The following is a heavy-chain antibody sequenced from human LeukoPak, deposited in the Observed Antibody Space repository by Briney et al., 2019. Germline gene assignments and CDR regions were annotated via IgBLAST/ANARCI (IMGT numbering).Heavy chain of an antibody. Sequence: ASVKVSCKASGYTFTSYYMHWVRRAPGQGLEWMGIINPSGGSTSYAQKFQGRVTMTRDTSISTAYMELSRLRSDDTAVYYCARGRGDFDYWGQGTLVTVSS. D-gene: IGHD3-16*01. CDR3: ARGRGDFDY. CDR2: INPSGGST. J-gene: IGHJ4*02. CDR1: GYTFTSYY. V-gene: IGHV1-46*01.